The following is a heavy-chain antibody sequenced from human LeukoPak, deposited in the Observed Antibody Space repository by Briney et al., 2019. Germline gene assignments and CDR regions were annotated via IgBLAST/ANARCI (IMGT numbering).Heavy chain of an antibody. CDR1: GGSISSGDYY. CDR2: IYYSGST. J-gene: IGHJ4*02. D-gene: IGHD3-22*01. V-gene: IGHV4-30-4*01. Sequence: SEPLSLTCTVSGGSISSGDYYWSWIRQPPGKGLEWIGFIYYSGSTYYNLSLKSRVTISVDKSKNQFSLKLSSVTAADTAVYYCAARDISAIDQFNFWGQGTLVTVSS. CDR3: AARDISAIDQFNF.